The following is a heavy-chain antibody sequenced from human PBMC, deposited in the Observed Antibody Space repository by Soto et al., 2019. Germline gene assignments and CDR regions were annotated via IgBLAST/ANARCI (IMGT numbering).Heavy chain of an antibody. CDR1: GYTFTNYA. J-gene: IGHJ4*02. V-gene: IGHV1-3*01. D-gene: IGHD6-19*01. CDR3: ARDFWFPVAGTLDY. CDR2: INAGNGNT. Sequence: GASVKVSCKASGYTFTNYAMHWVRQAPGQRLEWMGWINAGNGNTKYSQKFQGRVTITRDTSASTAYMELSSLRSEDTAVYYCARDFWFPVAGTLDYWGQGTLVTVSS.